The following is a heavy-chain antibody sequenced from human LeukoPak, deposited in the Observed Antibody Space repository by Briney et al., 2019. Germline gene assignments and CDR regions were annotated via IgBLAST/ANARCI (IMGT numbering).Heavy chain of an antibody. V-gene: IGHV4-34*01. D-gene: IGHD7-27*01. J-gene: IGHJ4*02. Sequence: PSETLSLTCAVYGGSFSGYYWSWIRQPPGKGLEWIGEINHSGSTNYNPSLKSRVTISVDTSKNQFSLKLSSVTAADTAVYYCAGGQSTGDRRTDYWGQGTLVTVSS. CDR3: AGGQSTGDRRTDY. CDR1: GGSFSGYY. CDR2: INHSGST.